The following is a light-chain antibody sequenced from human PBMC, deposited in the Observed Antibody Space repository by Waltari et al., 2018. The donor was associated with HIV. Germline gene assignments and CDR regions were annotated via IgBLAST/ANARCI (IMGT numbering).Light chain of an antibody. CDR3: QQSYTSPLT. CDR2: GAT. J-gene: IGKJ4*01. V-gene: IGKV1-39*01. Sequence: DIQMTQSPSALSASVGDRVTITCRASQTVSTYLNWYQQKPGQAPYLLIYGATSLQRGVPSRFRGSGSGTDFTLSISGLQPDDFATYYCQQSYTSPLTFGGGTKVEIK. CDR1: QTVSTY.